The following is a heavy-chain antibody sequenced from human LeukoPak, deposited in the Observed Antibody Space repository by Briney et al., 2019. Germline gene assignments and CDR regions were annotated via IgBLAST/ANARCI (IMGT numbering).Heavy chain of an antibody. Sequence: SETLSLTCTVSGGSISSSSYYWGWIRQPPGKGLEWIGSIYYSGSTYYNPSLKSRVTISVDTSKNQFSLKLSSVTAADTAVYYCARVRSYYGEVDYWGQGTLVTVSS. CDR3: ARVRSYYGEVDY. CDR1: GGSISSSSYY. V-gene: IGHV4-39*07. CDR2: IYYSGST. D-gene: IGHD1-26*01. J-gene: IGHJ4*02.